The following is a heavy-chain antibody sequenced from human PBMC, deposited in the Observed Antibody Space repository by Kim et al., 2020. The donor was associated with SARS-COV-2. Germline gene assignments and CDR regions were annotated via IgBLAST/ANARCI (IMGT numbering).Heavy chain of an antibody. CDR3: ARARPVIAVAGYYFDY. J-gene: IGHJ4*02. Sequence: SLKSRVTIYVDTSKTQFSLKLSSVTAEDTAVYYCARARPVIAVAGYYFDYWGQGTLVTVSS. V-gene: IGHV4-34*01. D-gene: IGHD6-19*01.